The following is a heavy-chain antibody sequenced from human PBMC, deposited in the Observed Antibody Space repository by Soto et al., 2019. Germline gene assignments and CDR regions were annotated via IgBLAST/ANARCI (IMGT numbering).Heavy chain of an antibody. J-gene: IGHJ4*02. CDR2: INTYNSDT. D-gene: IGHD2-15*01. V-gene: IGHV1-18*04. CDR3: VRDERDSCRGGNCFDFAY. CDR1: GYAFTSYG. Sequence: QVHLVQSGAEVKKPGASVKVSCKASGYAFTSYGMSWVRQAPGQGLEWMGWINTYNSDTNSAPRLQGRITMTTDTSTSTAYMELRSLTSDDTAGYYCVRDERDSCRGGNCFDFAYWGQGTLVSVSS.